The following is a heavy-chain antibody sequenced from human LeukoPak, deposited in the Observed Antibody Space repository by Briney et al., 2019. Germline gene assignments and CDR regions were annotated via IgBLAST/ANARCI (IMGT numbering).Heavy chain of an antibody. CDR3: ANGGILNGYYGPLDD. CDR2: ISYDGSNK. CDR1: GFTFGRYG. Sequence: GRSLRLSCSASGFTFGRYGMHWVRQAPGKGLEWEGFISYDGSNKYYAASVKGRVTISIDKSKNPLYLQMSSVRAEDTAVYYCANGGILNGYYGPLDDWGQGTLVTVSS. J-gene: IGHJ4*02. D-gene: IGHD3-9*01. V-gene: IGHV3-30*18.